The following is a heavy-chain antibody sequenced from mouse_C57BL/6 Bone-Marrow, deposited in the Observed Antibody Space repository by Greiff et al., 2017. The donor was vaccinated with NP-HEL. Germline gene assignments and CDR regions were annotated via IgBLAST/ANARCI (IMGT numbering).Heavy chain of an antibody. CDR3: ARQQVSWFAY. V-gene: IGHV5-12*01. J-gene: IGHJ3*01. CDR2: ISNGGGST. CDR1: GFTFSDYY. Sequence: EVNVVESGGGLVQPGGSLKLSCAASGFTFSDYYMYWVRQTPEKRLEWVAYISNGGGSTYYPDTVKGRFTISRDNAKNTLYLQMSRLKSEDTAMYYCARQQVSWFAYWGQGTLVTVSA.